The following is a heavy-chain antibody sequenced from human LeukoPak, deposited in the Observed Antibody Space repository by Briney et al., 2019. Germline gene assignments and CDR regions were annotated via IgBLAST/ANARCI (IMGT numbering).Heavy chain of an antibody. CDR2: IYHSGST. CDR3: ARGAGYCSSTSCLGYFDL. Sequence: SETLSLTCTVSGYSISSGYYWGWIRQPPGQGLEWIGSIYHSGSTYYNPSLKSRVTISVDTSKNQFSLKLSSVTAADTAVYYCARGAGYCSSTSCLGYFDLWGRGTLVTVSS. J-gene: IGHJ2*01. D-gene: IGHD2-2*01. CDR1: GYSISSGYY. V-gene: IGHV4-38-2*02.